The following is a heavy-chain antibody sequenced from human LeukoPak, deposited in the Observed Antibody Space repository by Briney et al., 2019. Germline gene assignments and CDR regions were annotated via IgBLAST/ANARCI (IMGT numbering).Heavy chain of an antibody. CDR3: ASDRYGSGIGWFDP. V-gene: IGHV1-2*06. D-gene: IGHD3-10*01. CDR2: INPNSGGT. CDR1: GYTFTGYY. J-gene: IGHJ5*02. Sequence: ASVKVSCKASGYTFTGYYMHWVRQAPGQGLEWMGRINPNSGGTNYAQKFQGRVTMTRDTSISTAYMELSRLRSDDTAVYYCASDRYGSGIGWFDPWGQGTLVTVSS.